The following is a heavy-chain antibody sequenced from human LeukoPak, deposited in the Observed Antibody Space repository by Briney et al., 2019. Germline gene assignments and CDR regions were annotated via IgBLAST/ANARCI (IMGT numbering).Heavy chain of an antibody. D-gene: IGHD5-18*01. V-gene: IGHV1-69*04. J-gene: IGHJ4*02. Sequence: SVKVPCKASGGTFSSYAISWVRQAPGQGLEWMGRIIPILGIANYAQKFQGRVTITADKSTSTAYMELSSLRSEDTAVYYCAREDTAMVTGYFDYWGQGTLVTVSS. CDR2: IIPILGIA. CDR3: AREDTAMVTGYFDY. CDR1: GGTFSSYA.